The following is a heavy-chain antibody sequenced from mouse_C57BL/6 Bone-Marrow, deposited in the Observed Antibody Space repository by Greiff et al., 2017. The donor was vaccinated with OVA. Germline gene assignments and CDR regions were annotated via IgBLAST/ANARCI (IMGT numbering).Heavy chain of an antibody. V-gene: IGHV1-49*01. D-gene: IGHD2-5*01. CDR1: YFAFMASA. CDR3: ARSDYSNPTGFAY. Sequence: LMESGAELVRPGSSVKLSCKDSYFAFMASAMHWVKQRPGHGLEWIGSFTMYSDATEYSENFKGKATLTANTSSSTAYMELSSLTSEDSAVYYCARSDYSNPTGFAYWGQGTLVTVSA. CDR2: FTMYSDAT. J-gene: IGHJ3*01.